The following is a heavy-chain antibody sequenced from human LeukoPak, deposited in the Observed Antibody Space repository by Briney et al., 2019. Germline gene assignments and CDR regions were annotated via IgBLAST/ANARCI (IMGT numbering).Heavy chain of an antibody. CDR1: GGTFSSYT. Sequence: SVKVSCKASGGTFSSYTISWVRQAPGQGLEWMGRIIPILGIANYAQKFQGRVTITADKSTSTAYMELSSLRSEDAAVYYCARDRPPYYYDSSGYYPWGQGTLVTVSS. D-gene: IGHD3-22*01. J-gene: IGHJ5*02. V-gene: IGHV1-69*02. CDR2: IIPILGIA. CDR3: ARDRPPYYYDSSGYYP.